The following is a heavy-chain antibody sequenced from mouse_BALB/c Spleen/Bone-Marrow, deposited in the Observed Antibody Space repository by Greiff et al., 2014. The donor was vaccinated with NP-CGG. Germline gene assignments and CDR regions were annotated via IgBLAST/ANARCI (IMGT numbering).Heavy chain of an antibody. CDR2: INPSNGRT. V-gene: IGHV1S81*02. J-gene: IGHJ2*01. CDR1: GYTFTSYW. Sequence: QVQLQQPGAELVKPGASVKLSCKASGYTFTSYWMHWVKQRPGQGLEWIGEINPSNGRTNYNEKFKSKATLTVDKSSSTAYMQLSSLTSEDSAAYYCARERYDYDWKDYWGQGTTLTVSS. CDR3: ARERYDYDWKDY. D-gene: IGHD2-4*01.